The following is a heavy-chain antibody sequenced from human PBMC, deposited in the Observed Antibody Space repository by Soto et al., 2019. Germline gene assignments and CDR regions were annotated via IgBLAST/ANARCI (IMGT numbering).Heavy chain of an antibody. D-gene: IGHD3-3*01. CDR2: ISTHNGNT. J-gene: IGHJ3*01. CDR1: VFTSSG. Sequence: ASVKVSCKASVFTSSGISWVRQAPGQRLEWMEWISTHNGNTIYAQKFQGRVIITTDTSTTTVYMELRSLRPDDTAVYMCAREGILGLFDAYECWDKVKMVAASS. CDR3: AREGILGLFDAYEC. V-gene: IGHV1-18*04.